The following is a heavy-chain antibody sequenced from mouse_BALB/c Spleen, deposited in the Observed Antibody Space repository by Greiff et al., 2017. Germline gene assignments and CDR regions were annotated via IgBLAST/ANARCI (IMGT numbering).Heavy chain of an antibody. CDR3: ARRVTGTCYFDY. CDR1: GYTFSSYW. J-gene: IGHJ2*01. Sequence: QVQLKQSGAELMKPGASVKISCKATGYTFSSYWIEWVKQRPGHGLEWIGEILPGSGSTNYNEKFKGKATFTADTSSNTAYMQLSSLTSEDSAVYYCARRVTGTCYFDYWGQGTTLTVSS. V-gene: IGHV1-9*01. D-gene: IGHD4-1*01. CDR2: ILPGSGST.